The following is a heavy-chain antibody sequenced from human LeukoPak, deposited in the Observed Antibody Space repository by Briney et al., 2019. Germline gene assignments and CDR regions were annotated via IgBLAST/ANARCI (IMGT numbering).Heavy chain of an antibody. CDR2: IYYSGST. CDR1: GGSISSSSYY. D-gene: IGHD3-22*01. V-gene: IGHV4-39*07. J-gene: IGHJ4*02. Sequence: SETLSLTCTVSGGSISSSSYYWGWIRQPPGKGLEWIGSIYYSGSTYYNPSLKSRVTISVDTSKNQFSLKLSSVTAADTAVYYCARGPTYYYDSSGYAHFDYWGQGTLVTVSS. CDR3: ARGPTYYYDSSGYAHFDY.